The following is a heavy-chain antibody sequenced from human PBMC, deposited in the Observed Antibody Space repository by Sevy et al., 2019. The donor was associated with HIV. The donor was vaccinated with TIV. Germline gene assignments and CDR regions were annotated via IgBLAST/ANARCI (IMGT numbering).Heavy chain of an antibody. V-gene: IGHV4-59*01. CDR3: ARGRPDYYYGMDV. Sequence: SETLSLTCTVSGDSISSYYWSWIRQPPGKGLEWIGYIYYSGSTNYNPSLKSRVTISKDTSKNQVSLKLTSVTAAETAVYYCARGRPDYYYGMDVWGQGTTVTVSS. CDR1: GDSISSYY. CDR2: IYYSGST. J-gene: IGHJ6*02.